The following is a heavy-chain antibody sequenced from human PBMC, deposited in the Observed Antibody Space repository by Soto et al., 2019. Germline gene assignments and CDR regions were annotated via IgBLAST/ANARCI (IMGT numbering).Heavy chain of an antibody. V-gene: IGHV4-34*01. D-gene: IGHD4-17*01. J-gene: IGHJ6*02. CDR2: INHSGST. CDR1: GGSFSGYY. CDR3: ARDLYGDYGGFDYYYGMDG. Sequence: SETLSLTCAVYGGSFSGYYWSWIRQPPGKGLEWIGEINHSGSTNYNPSLKSRVTISVDTSKNQFSLKMSYVTAADTAVYYCARDLYGDYGGFDYYYGMDGWGQGTTVTVS.